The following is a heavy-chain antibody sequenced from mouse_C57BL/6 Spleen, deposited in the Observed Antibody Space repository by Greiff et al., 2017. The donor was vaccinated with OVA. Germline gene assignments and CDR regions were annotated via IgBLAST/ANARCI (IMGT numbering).Heavy chain of an antibody. CDR1: GYTFTDYE. CDR3: TSGGKGY. CDR2: IDPETGGT. D-gene: IGHD2-1*01. Sequence: QVQLKESGAELVRPGASVTLSCKASGYTFTDYEMHWVKQTPVHGLEWIGAIDPETGGTAYNQKFKGKAILTADKSSSTAYMELRSLTSEDSAVYYCTSGGKGYWGQGTTLTVSS. V-gene: IGHV1-15*01. J-gene: IGHJ2*01.